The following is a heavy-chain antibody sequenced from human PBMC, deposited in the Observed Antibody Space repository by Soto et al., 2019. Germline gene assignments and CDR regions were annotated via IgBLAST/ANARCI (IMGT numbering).Heavy chain of an antibody. V-gene: IGHV1-18*04. CDR1: GYTFTSYG. Sequence: ASVKVSFKASGYTFTSYGISWLRQAPGQGLEWMGWISAYNGNTNYAQKLQGRVTMTTDTSTSTAYMELRSLRSDDTAVYYCARDIRYSYGSGGWYFDYWGQGTLVTVSS. D-gene: IGHD5-18*01. J-gene: IGHJ4*02. CDR2: ISAYNGNT. CDR3: ARDIRYSYGSGGWYFDY.